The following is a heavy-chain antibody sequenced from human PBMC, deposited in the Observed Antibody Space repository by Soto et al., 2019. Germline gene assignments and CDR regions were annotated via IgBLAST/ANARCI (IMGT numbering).Heavy chain of an antibody. Sequence: QVHLVESGGGVVQSGRSLSLSCAASGFSLSSFGVHWVRQAPGKGLEWVAVAWFYGSDGTSKYYADSVKGRFTISGDNSRNTLCLQMDSLRVEEAGIYYCARAPRPRYCTGGECYRNDIFDHWGRGTVVAVSS. CDR3: ARAPRPRYCTGGECYRNDIFDH. V-gene: IGHV3-33*01. CDR1: GFSLSSFG. D-gene: IGHD2-8*02. CDR2: AWFYGSDGTSK. J-gene: IGHJ3*01.